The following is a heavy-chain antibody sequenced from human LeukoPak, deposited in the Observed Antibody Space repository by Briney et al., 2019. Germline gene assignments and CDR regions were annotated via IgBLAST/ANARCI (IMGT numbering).Heavy chain of an antibody. CDR2: IRYDGSNK. CDR1: GFTFSIYD. J-gene: IGHJ6*03. D-gene: IGHD6-6*01. V-gene: IGHV3-30*02. Sequence: GGSLRLSCAASGFTFSIYDMHWVRQAPGKGLEWVAFIRYDGSNKYYADSVKGRFTISRDNSKNTLYLQMNSLRAEDTAVYYCVKASSNYYYYYMDVWGIGTTVTVSS. CDR3: VKASSNYYYYYMDV.